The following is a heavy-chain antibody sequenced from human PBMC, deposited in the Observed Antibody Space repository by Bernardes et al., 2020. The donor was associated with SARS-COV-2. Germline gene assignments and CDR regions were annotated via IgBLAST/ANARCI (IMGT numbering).Heavy chain of an antibody. CDR3: ARRINMGTPSPDQNNWFDP. Sequence: SGLTLLKPTQTLTLTCPFSGFSLSSSRVGVGWIRQPPGKAPEWLALIYWDDDKRYRPSLKSRPTITKDTSKNQVVLTMTNMDPVDTATYYCARRINMGTPSPDQNNWFDPWGQGTLVTVSS. CDR2: IYWDDDK. V-gene: IGHV2-5*02. D-gene: IGHD3-3*02. J-gene: IGHJ5*02. CDR1: GFSLSSSRVG.